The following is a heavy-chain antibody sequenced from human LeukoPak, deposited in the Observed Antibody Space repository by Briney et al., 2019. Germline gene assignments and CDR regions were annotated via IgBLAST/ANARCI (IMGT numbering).Heavy chain of an antibody. D-gene: IGHD3-16*01. CDR3: ARVQGVWAFDI. V-gene: IGHV4-39*07. CDR1: GGSISTSNYY. Sequence: PSETLSLTCTVSGGSISTSNYYWGWIRQPPGKGLEWIGNIFYSGSTYYSPSLKSRVTISLDTSRNQFSLKLNSVTAAETAVYYCARVQGVWAFDIWGQGTMVTVSS. CDR2: IFYSGST. J-gene: IGHJ3*02.